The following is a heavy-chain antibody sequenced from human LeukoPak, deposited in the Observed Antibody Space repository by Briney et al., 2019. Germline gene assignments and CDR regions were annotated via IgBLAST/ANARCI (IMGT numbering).Heavy chain of an antibody. V-gene: IGHV3-30*02. CDR1: GFTFSSYG. Sequence: EGSLRLSCAASGFTFSSYGMHWVRQAPGKGLEWVAVIWYDGSNKYYADSVKGRFTISRDNSKNTLYLQMNSLRAEDTAVYYCAKCGLDSGYDLDYWGQGTLVTVSS. J-gene: IGHJ4*02. CDR3: AKCGLDSGYDLDY. CDR2: IWYDGSNK. D-gene: IGHD5-12*01.